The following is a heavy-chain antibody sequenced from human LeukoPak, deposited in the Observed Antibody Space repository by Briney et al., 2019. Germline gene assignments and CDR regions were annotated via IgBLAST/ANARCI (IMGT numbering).Heavy chain of an antibody. V-gene: IGHV1-69*05. D-gene: IGHD1-26*01. CDR3: ASGEPYSGSYGDY. CDR1: GGTFISYA. CDR2: IIPIFGTA. J-gene: IGHJ4*02. Sequence: ASVKVSCKASGGTFISYAISWVRQAPGQGREWMGRIIPIFGTANYAQKFQGRVTIATDESTSTAYMELSSLRSEDTAVYYCASGEPYSGSYGDYWGQGTLVTVSS.